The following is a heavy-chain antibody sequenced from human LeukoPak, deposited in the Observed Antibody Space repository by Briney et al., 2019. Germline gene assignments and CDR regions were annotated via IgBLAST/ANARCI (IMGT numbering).Heavy chain of an antibody. D-gene: IGHD5-12*01. Sequence: GGSLRLSCAASGVTFSSYAMHWVRQAPGKGLERVAVISNDGSNKYYADSVKGRFTISGDNSKNTLYLQMNSLTAETTAVFYCARDRSSYEYYFDHWGQGTLVTVSS. CDR2: ISNDGSNK. V-gene: IGHV3-30-3*01. J-gene: IGHJ4*02. CDR3: ARDRSSYEYYFDH. CDR1: GVTFSSYA.